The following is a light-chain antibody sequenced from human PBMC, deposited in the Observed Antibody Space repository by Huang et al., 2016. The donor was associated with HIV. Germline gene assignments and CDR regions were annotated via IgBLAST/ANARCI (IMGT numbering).Light chain of an antibody. J-gene: IGKJ5*01. CDR1: QRVSSN. Sequence: IIMMQSPATLSVSPGDWATLSCRASQRVSSNVAWYQVRPGQPTRLLIYDGSTRATGTPARFSGSGSQTEFTLTIINPQPEDFAIYYCQHYNNWPPGNTFGQGTRLEIK. CDR2: DGS. V-gene: IGKV3-15*01. CDR3: QHYNNWPPGNT.